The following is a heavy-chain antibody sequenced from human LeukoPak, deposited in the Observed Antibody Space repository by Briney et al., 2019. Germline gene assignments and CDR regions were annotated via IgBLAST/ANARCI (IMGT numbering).Heavy chain of an antibody. Sequence: ASVKVSCKASGYTFSNYGVTWVRQAPGQGLEWMGWISADNNNTNYAQKLQGRVTMTTDTSTSTAYMELRSLRSDDTAVYYCARADSSGYHRYFDYWGQGTLVTVSS. CDR3: ARADSSGYHRYFDY. D-gene: IGHD3-22*01. V-gene: IGHV1-18*01. CDR2: ISADNNNT. CDR1: GYTFSNYG. J-gene: IGHJ4*02.